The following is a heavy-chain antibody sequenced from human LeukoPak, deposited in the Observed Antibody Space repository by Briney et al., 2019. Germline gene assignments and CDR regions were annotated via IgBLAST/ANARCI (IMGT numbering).Heavy chain of an antibody. CDR1: GYSFTSYW. Sequence: GESLKISCKGSGYSFTSYWIGWVRQMPGKGLEWMGITYPGDSDTRYSPSFQGQVTISADKSISTAYLQWSSLKASDTAMYYCARHHGSGRLYDRSMDVWGKGTTVTVSS. D-gene: IGHD3-10*01. CDR3: ARHHGSGRLYDRSMDV. CDR2: TYPGDSDT. J-gene: IGHJ6*04. V-gene: IGHV5-51*01.